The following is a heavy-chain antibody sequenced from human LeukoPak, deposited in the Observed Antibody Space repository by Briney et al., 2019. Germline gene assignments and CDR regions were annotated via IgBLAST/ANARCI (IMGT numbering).Heavy chain of an antibody. V-gene: IGHV3-21*04. CDR1: GFTFSSYS. Sequence: GGSLRLSCAASGFTFSSYSMNWVRQAPGKGLEWVSSISSSSSYIYYADSVKGRSTISRDNSKNTLYLQMNSLRAEDTAVYYCAKDASSSWRWGAFDIWGQGTMVTVSS. J-gene: IGHJ3*02. CDR3: AKDASSSWRWGAFDI. D-gene: IGHD6-13*01. CDR2: ISSSSSYI.